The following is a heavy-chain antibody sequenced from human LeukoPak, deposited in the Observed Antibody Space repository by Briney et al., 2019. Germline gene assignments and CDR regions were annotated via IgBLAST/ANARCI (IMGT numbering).Heavy chain of an antibody. CDR1: GISFSSHG. CDR3: ARARNDYDSNGFSFLDH. J-gene: IGHJ4*02. D-gene: IGHD3-22*01. CDR2: IWYDGSNI. V-gene: IGHV3-33*01. Sequence: GTSLRLSCAASGISFSSHGMHWVRQAPGKGLEWVAVIWYDGSNIYYADSVKGRFTISRDNSKNTLYLQMNSLRAEDTALYYCARARNDYDSNGFSFLDHWGQGTLVTVSS.